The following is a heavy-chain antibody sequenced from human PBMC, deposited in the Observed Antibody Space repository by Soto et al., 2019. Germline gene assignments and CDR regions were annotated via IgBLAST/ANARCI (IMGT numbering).Heavy chain of an antibody. D-gene: IGHD4-17*01. CDR2: IYPGDSDT. CDR1: GYSFTDYW. J-gene: IGHJ3*02. Sequence: PGVPLKISCKGSGYSFTDYWIAWVRQMPGQGLEWMGIIYPGDSDTRYSPSFQGQVTISADKSISTAYLQWNSLKASDTAMYYCARHYGDYGVIWGQGTMVTVSS. CDR3: ARHYGDYGVI. V-gene: IGHV5-51*01.